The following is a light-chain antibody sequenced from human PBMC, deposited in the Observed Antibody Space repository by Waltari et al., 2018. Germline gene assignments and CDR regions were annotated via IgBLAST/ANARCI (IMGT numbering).Light chain of an antibody. Sequence: EIVLTQSPGTLSLSPGERANLSCRASQGISSSYVAWYQHKPGQAPRLLIYDASSRATGIPGRFSGSGSGTDFTLTISRLEPEDFAVYYCQQYHISPQTFGQGTKVEIK. J-gene: IGKJ1*01. CDR1: QGISSSY. V-gene: IGKV3-20*01. CDR2: DAS. CDR3: QQYHISPQT.